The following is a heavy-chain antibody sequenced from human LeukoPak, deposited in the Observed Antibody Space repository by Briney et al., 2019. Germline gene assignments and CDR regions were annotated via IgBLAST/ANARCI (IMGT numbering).Heavy chain of an antibody. D-gene: IGHD5-18*01. J-gene: IGHJ4*02. V-gene: IGHV3-30*02. CDR3: AKSSSRLDTSSFEY. CDR2: IQYDGSNK. CDR1: GFTFSSYG. Sequence: GSLRLSCAASGFTFSSYGIHWVRQAPGKGLEWVTFIQYDGSNKYADSVKGRFTISRDNSKNVLYLQMNSLRAEDTALYYCAKSSSRLDTSSFEYWGQGTLVTVSS.